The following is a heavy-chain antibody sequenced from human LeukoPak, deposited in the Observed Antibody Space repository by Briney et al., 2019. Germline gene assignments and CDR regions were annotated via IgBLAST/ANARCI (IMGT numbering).Heavy chain of an antibody. V-gene: IGHV4-38-2*01. CDR1: GYSINSDYC. CDR3: ARQYQLLYPDY. J-gene: IGHJ4*02. CDR2: IYHSGST. D-gene: IGHD2-2*02. Sequence: SETLSLTCAVSGYSINSDYCWGWIRQPPGKGPEWIGSIYHSGSTYYNPSLKSRVTISVDTSTNQFSLKLNSVTAADTAVYYCARQYQLLYPDYWGQGTLVTVSS.